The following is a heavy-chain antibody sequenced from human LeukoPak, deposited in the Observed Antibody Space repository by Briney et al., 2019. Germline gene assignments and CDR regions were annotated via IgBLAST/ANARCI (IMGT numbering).Heavy chain of an antibody. CDR1: GFTFSSYS. CDR2: TSSSSSYI. CDR3: ARDGWYYDFWSGYDTFDY. Sequence: PGGSLRLSCAASGFTFSSYSMNWVRQAPGKGLEWVSSTSSSSSYIYYADSVKGRFTISRDNAKNSLYLQMNSLRAEDTAVYYCARDGWYYDFWSGYDTFDYWGQGTLVTVSS. D-gene: IGHD3-3*01. J-gene: IGHJ4*02. V-gene: IGHV3-21*01.